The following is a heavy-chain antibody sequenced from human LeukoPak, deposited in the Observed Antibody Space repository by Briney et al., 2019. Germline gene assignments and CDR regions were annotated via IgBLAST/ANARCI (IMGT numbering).Heavy chain of an antibody. Sequence: PPETLSLTCTVSGGSISSYYWSWIRQPPGKGLEWIGYIYYSGSTNYNPSLKSRVTISVDTSKNQFSLKLSSVTAADTAVHYCARHGSGWYFDLWGRGTLVTVSS. CDR1: GGSISSYY. CDR3: ARHGSGWYFDL. V-gene: IGHV4-59*08. CDR2: IYYSGST. D-gene: IGHD3-10*01. J-gene: IGHJ2*01.